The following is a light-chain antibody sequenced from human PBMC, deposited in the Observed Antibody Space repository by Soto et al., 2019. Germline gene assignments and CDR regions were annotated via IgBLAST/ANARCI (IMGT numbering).Light chain of an antibody. CDR2: AAS. J-gene: IGKJ4*01. V-gene: IGKV1-9*01. CDR1: QGIRSY. CDR3: QQYNNWPPLT. Sequence: DIQLTQSPSFLSASVGDRVTITCRASQGIRSYLAWYQQKPGKAPKLLIYAASALQSGVPSRFSGSGFGTEFTLTISRLEPEDFAVYYCQQYNNWPPLTFGGGTKVEIK.